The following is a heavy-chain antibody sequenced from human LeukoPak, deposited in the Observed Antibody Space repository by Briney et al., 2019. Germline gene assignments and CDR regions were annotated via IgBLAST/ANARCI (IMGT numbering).Heavy chain of an antibody. J-gene: IGHJ6*03. CDR1: GFTFSSYA. V-gene: IGHV3-7*01. CDR2: IKKDGTEK. CDR3: ARDRGRYYMDV. Sequence: GGSLRLSCAASGFTFSSYAMHWVRQAPGKGLEWVANIKKDGTEKKYVDSVKGRFTISRDNAKNSLYLQMNSLRAGDTAVYYCARDRGRYYMDVWGKGTTVTISS. D-gene: IGHD6-25*01.